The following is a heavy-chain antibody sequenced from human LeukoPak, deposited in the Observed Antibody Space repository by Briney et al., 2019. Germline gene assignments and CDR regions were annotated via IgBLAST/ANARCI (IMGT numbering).Heavy chain of an antibody. CDR3: AMEGVVAAHYYMDV. Sequence: GSVKVCSKASGYTFTSYYMHWVRQAPGQGLEWMGIINPSGGSTSYAQKFQGRVTMTRDTSTSTVYMELSSLRSEDTAVYYCAMEGVVAAHYYMDVWGKGTTVTVSS. V-gene: IGHV1-46*01. CDR2: INPSGGST. CDR1: GYTFTSYY. J-gene: IGHJ6*03. D-gene: IGHD2-15*01.